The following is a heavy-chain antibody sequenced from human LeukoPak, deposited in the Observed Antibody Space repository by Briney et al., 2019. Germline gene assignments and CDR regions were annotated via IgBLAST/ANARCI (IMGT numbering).Heavy chain of an antibody. V-gene: IGHV3-74*01. CDR3: ARVPMVRGVITYYYYGMDV. D-gene: IGHD3-10*01. Sequence: GESLKISCAASGFPFSSYWMHWVRQAPGKGLVWVSRINSDGSSTSYADSVKGRFTISRDNAKNTLYLQMNSLRAEDTAVYYCARVPMVRGVITYYYYGMDVWGQGTTVTVSS. J-gene: IGHJ6*02. CDR1: GFPFSSYW. CDR2: INSDGSST.